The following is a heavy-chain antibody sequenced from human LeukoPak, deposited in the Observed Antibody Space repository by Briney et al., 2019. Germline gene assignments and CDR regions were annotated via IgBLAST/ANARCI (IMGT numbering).Heavy chain of an antibody. V-gene: IGHV3-15*01. CDR2: IKNKPDGGTT. Sequence: GGSLRLSCAVSGFTFSNAWMSWVRQAPGQGLEWVGRIKNKPDGGTTDYAAPVQGRFTISRDDSKNTLSLQMNSLKAEDTAVYYCTVVNYGSGSYPLGYWGQGTLVTVSS. CDR3: TVVNYGSGSYPLGY. CDR1: GFTFSNAW. J-gene: IGHJ4*02. D-gene: IGHD3-10*01.